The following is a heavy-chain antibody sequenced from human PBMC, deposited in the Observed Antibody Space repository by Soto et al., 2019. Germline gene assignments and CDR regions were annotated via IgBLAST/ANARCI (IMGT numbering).Heavy chain of an antibody. Sequence: PGGSLRLSCAASGFTSSSYDMSWVRQAPGKGLEWVSGVSASGSITSYADPAKGRFTISRDNAKNTVYLQMNSLRAEDTAVYYCAKGDCSGGRCYRGFDYWGQGTLVTVSS. CDR2: VSASGSIT. CDR3: AKGDCSGGRCYRGFDY. J-gene: IGHJ4*02. CDR1: GFTSSSYD. V-gene: IGHV3-23*01. D-gene: IGHD2-15*01.